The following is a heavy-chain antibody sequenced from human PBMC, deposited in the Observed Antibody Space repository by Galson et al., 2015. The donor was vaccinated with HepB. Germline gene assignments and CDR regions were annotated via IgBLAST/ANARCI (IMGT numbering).Heavy chain of an antibody. CDR1: GFTFSSYA. CDR3: ARGSSSWYGGSFVGPFDY. CDR2: ISSSSSYI. D-gene: IGHD6-13*01. Sequence: SLRLSCAASGFTFSSYAMSWVRQAPGKGLEWVSSISSSSSYIYYADSVKGRFTISRDNAKNSLYLQMNSLRAEDTAVYYCARGSSSWYGGSFVGPFDYWGQGTLVTVSS. V-gene: IGHV3-21*01. J-gene: IGHJ4*02.